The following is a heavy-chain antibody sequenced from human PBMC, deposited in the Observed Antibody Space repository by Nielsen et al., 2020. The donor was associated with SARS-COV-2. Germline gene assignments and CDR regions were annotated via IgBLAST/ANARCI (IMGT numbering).Heavy chain of an antibody. Sequence: WIRQPPGKGLEWVSVIHSGGTGTYYADSVRGRFTISREASKNTLFLQMNTLRAEDTAIYYCAFRSDYERPFHIWGQGTLVTVSS. CDR3: AFRSDYERPFHI. D-gene: IGHD5-12*01. V-gene: IGHV3-23*03. CDR2: IHSGGTGT. J-gene: IGHJ3*02.